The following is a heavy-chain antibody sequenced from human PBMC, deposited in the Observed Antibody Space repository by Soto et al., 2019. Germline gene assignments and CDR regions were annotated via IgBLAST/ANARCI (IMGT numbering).Heavy chain of an antibody. CDR2: INAGNGNT. CDR3: ARGYYDYVWGSYRHPFDY. V-gene: IGHV1-3*01. J-gene: IGHJ4*02. D-gene: IGHD3-16*02. CDR1: GYTFTSYA. Sequence: ASVKVSCKASGYTFTSYAMHWVRQAPGQGLEWMGWINAGNGNTKYSQKFQGRVTITRDTSASTAYMELSSLRSEDTAVYYCARGYYDYVWGSYRHPFDYWGQGTLVTVSS.